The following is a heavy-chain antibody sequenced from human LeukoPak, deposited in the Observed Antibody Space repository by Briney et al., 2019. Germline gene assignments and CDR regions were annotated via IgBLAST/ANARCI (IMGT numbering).Heavy chain of an antibody. CDR2: ISSGGSTI. Sequence: PGGSLRLSCAASGFTFSSYEMNWVRQAPGKGLEWVSYISSGGSTIYYADSVKGRFTISRDNAKNSLYLQMNSLRAEDTAVYYCARKASYGSGSYFDYWGQGTLVTVSS. V-gene: IGHV3-48*03. CDR1: GFTFSSYE. D-gene: IGHD3-10*01. CDR3: ARKASYGSGSYFDY. J-gene: IGHJ4*02.